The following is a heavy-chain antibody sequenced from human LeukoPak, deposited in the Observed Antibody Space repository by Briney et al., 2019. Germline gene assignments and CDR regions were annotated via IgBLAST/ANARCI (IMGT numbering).Heavy chain of an antibody. D-gene: IGHD3-10*01. CDR2: IFYNGST. V-gene: IGHV4-59*01. J-gene: IGHJ3*02. CDR1: GGSISHYY. Sequence: SETLSLTCSVSGGSISHYYFSWIRQPPGKGLEWIGNIFYNGSTYFNPSLKKRLTMSVDTSQKEFSLKLNSVTAADTAVYYCARERAPRRRGSRGVIFHDALDIWGRGTLVTVSS. CDR3: ARERAPRRRGSRGVIFHDALDI.